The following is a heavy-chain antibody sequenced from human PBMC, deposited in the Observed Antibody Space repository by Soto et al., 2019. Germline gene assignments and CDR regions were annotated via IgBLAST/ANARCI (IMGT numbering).Heavy chain of an antibody. Sequence: SETLSLTCAVSGGSISSSNWWSWVRQPPGKGLEWIGEIYHSGSTNYNPSLKSRVTISVDKSKNQFSLKLSSVTAADTAVYYCARDHHDFWSGYYSYFDYWGQGTLVTVSS. D-gene: IGHD3-3*01. CDR1: GGSISSSNW. CDR2: IYHSGST. J-gene: IGHJ4*02. CDR3: ARDHHDFWSGYYSYFDY. V-gene: IGHV4-4*02.